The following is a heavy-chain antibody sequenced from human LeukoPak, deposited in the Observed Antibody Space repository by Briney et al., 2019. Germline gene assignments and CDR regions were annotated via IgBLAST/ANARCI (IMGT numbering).Heavy chain of an antibody. J-gene: IGHJ3*02. CDR1: GFIFSNYP. CDR2: ISYDGHNT. V-gene: IGHV3-30-3*02. D-gene: IGHD3-10*01. Sequence: GTSLKLSCAASGFIFSNYPMHWVRQAPDKGLEWVSLISYDGHNTYYADSVKGRFTISRDNSKNTLYLQMNSLRAEDTAVYYCAKNRAVLLWFGELPGAFDIWGQGTMVTVSS. CDR3: AKNRAVLLWFGELPGAFDI.